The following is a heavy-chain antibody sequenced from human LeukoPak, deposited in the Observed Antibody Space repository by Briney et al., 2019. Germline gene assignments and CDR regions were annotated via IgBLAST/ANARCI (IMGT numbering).Heavy chain of an antibody. CDR1: GFAFSTYS. V-gene: IGHV3-48*01. CDR2: ISSSSSTI. Sequence: PGGSLRLSCAASGFAFSTYSMNWVRQAPGKGLEWVSYISSSSSTIYYADSVKGRFTISRDNADNSLYLQMNSLRAEDTAIYYCASYRVSHGMDVWGQGTTVTVSS. J-gene: IGHJ6*02. D-gene: IGHD1-26*01. CDR3: ASYRVSHGMDV.